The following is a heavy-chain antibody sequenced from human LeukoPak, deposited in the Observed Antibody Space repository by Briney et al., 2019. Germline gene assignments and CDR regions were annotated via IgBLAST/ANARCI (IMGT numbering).Heavy chain of an antibody. CDR2: ISTDGSST. CDR3: ARLAAAGYPAGPFDY. J-gene: IGHJ4*02. Sequence: QTGGSLRLSCAASGFTFSSYWMHWVRQAPGKGLVWVSRISTDGSSTNYADSVKGRFSISRDNAKNTLYLQMNSLRAEDTAVYYCARLAAAGYPAGPFDYWGQGTLVTVSS. D-gene: IGHD6-13*01. CDR1: GFTFSSYW. V-gene: IGHV3-74*01.